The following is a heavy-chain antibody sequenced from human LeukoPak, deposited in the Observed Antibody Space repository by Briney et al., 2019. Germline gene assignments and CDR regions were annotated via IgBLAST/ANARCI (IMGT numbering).Heavy chain of an antibody. J-gene: IGHJ6*03. D-gene: IGHD6-19*01. CDR3: ARGRYSSGYHYYMDV. V-gene: IGHV4-34*01. CDR1: GGSFSGYY. CDR2: INHSGST. Sequence: PSETLSLTCAVYGGSFSGYYWSWIRQPPGKGLEWIGEINHSGSTNYNPSLKSRVTISVDTSKNQFSLKLSSVTAADTAVYYCARGRYSSGYHYYMDVWGKGTTVTVSS.